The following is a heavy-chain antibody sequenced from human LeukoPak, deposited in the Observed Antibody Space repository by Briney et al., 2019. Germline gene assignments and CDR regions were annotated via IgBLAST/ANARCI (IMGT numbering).Heavy chain of an antibody. D-gene: IGHD3-22*01. CDR1: GFTFDDYA. CDR2: ISWNSGSI. J-gene: IGHJ4*02. V-gene: IGHV3-9*01. Sequence: PGRSLRLSCAASGFTFDDYAMHWVRQAPGKGLEWVSGISWNSGSIGYADSVKGRFTISRDNAKNSLYLQMNSPRAEDTALYYCAKDMGPYHDSSGLDYWGQGTLVTVSS. CDR3: AKDMGPYHDSSGLDY.